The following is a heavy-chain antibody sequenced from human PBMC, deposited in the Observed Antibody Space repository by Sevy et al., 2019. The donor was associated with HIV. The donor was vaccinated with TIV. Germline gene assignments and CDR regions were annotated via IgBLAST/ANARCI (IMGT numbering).Heavy chain of an antibody. D-gene: IGHD3-22*01. CDR1: GFTFSKYG. CDR2: IWYDGSNK. V-gene: IGHV3-33*01. J-gene: IGHJ4*02. Sequence: GGSLRLSCAASGFTFSKYGMHWVRQAPGKGLEWVALIWYDGSNKYYADSVKGRFTISRNNSKNTLYLQMNSLRAEDTAVYYCVRGADYYDCSGDNCDYWGQGTLVTVSS. CDR3: VRGADYYDCSGDNCDY.